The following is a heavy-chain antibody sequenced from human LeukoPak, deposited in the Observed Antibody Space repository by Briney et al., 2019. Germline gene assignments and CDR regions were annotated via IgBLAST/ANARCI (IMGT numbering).Heavy chain of an antibody. CDR1: GFTFSSYA. D-gene: IGHD3-22*01. J-gene: IGHJ6*03. CDR2: ISSNGGST. V-gene: IGHV3-64*01. CDR3: ARRYYYDSRLYYMDV. Sequence: GGSLRLSCAASGFTFSSYAMHWVRQAPGKGLEYVSAISSNGGSTYYANSVKGRFTISRDNSKNTLYLQMGSLRAEDMAVYYCARRYYYDSRLYYMDVWGKGTTVTVSS.